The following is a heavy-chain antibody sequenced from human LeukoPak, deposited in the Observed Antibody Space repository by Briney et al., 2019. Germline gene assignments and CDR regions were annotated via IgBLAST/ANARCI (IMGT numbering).Heavy chain of an antibody. CDR2: ISGSGSSI. Sequence: PGGSLRLSCAASGFTFSDYYMSWIRQAPGKGLEWVSYISGSGSSIYYADSVKGRFTISRDNAKNSLYLQMNSLRAEDTAVYYCARDQTEWYYMDVWGKGTTVTVSS. CDR1: GFTFSDYY. V-gene: IGHV3-11*04. CDR3: ARDQTEWYYMDV. D-gene: IGHD2-8*01. J-gene: IGHJ6*03.